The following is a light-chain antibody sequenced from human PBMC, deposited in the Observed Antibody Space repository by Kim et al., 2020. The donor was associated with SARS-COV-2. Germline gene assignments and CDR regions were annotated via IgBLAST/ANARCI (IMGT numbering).Light chain of an antibody. Sequence: GQRVTISCSGSTSDIGSNYVYWYQQLPGTAPKPLIYRNNQRPSGVPDRFSVSKSGTSASLAISGLRSDDEADYYCATWDDSLNGPVFGGGTQLTVL. V-gene: IGLV1-47*01. J-gene: IGLJ3*02. CDR1: TSDIGSNY. CDR2: RNN. CDR3: ATWDDSLNGPV.